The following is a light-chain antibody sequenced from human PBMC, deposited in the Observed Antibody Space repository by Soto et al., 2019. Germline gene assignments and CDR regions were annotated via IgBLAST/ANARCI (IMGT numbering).Light chain of an antibody. V-gene: IGKV3-11*01. CDR3: QQYHTWPPIT. Sequence: EIVLTQSPATLSLSPGERATLSCRASQSVRTYLAWYQVKPGQAPRLLIYDASRRASGVPARFSGSGSGTDFTLSISSLQPGDVGIYSCQQYHTWPPITFGQGTRLQIK. CDR1: QSVRTY. J-gene: IGKJ5*01. CDR2: DAS.